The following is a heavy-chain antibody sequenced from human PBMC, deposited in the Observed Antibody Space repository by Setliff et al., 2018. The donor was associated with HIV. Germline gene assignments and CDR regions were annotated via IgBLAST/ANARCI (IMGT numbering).Heavy chain of an antibody. CDR3: AREQGRPTGRWWDQASSWDLDS. D-gene: IGHD2-8*02. Sequence: PSETMSLTCTVSGGSINTDYCSWIRQPAGKGLEFLGRISATGTKNYNPSLRSRLTLSGDTPNNQFSLKLTSGTAADTVSYFCAREQGRPTGRWWDQASSWDLDSWGQGVLVTVSS. CDR2: ISATGTK. V-gene: IGHV4-4*07. CDR1: GGSINTDY. J-gene: IGHJ5*01.